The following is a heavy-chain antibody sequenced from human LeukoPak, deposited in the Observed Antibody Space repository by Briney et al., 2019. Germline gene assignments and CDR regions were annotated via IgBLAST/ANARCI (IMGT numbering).Heavy chain of an antibody. CDR2: IYHSGST. CDR3: ARPAGGRGGWYRTNYFDY. Sequence: PSETLSLTCTVSGYSISSGYYWGWIRQPPGKGLEWIGSIYHSGSTYYNPSLKSRVTISVDTSKNQFSLKLSSVTAADTAVYYCARPAGGRGGWYRTNYFDYWGQGTLVTVSS. CDR1: GYSISSGYY. J-gene: IGHJ4*02. D-gene: IGHD6-19*01. V-gene: IGHV4-38-2*02.